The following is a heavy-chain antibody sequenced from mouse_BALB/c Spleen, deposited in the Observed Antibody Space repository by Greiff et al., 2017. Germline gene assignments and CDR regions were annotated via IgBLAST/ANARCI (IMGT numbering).Heavy chain of an antibody. D-gene: IGHD1-1*01. J-gene: IGHJ4*01. V-gene: IGHV1-82*01. CDR1: GYAFSSSW. CDR3: ARVDPYGSSPYAMDY. CDR2: IYPGDGDT. Sequence: QVQLQQSGPELVKPGASVKISCKASGYAFSSSWMNWVKQRPGQGLEWIGRIYPGDGDTNYNGKFKGKATLTADKSSSTAYMQLSSLTSVDSAVYFCARVDPYGSSPYAMDYWGQGTSVTVSS.